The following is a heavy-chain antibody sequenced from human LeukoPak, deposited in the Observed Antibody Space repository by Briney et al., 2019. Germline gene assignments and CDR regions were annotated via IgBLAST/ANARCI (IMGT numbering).Heavy chain of an antibody. CDR2: INPNSGGT. CDR3: ARSGTVRRPIVVVVAAIDY. J-gene: IGHJ4*02. Sequence: ASVKVSCKASGYTFTGYYMHWVRQAPGQGLEWMGWINPNSGGTNYAQKFQGRVTMTRDTSISTAYMELSRLRPDDTAVYYCARSGTVRRPIVVVVAAIDYWGQGTLVTVSS. CDR1: GYTFTGYY. V-gene: IGHV1-2*02. D-gene: IGHD2-15*01.